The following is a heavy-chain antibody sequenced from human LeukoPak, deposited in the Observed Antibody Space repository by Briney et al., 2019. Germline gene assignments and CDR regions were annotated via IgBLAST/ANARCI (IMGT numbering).Heavy chain of an antibody. Sequence: HPGRSLRLSCAASGFTFSSYAMHWVRQAPGKGLEWVAVISYDGSNKYYADSVKGRFTISRDNSKNTLYLQMNSLRAEDTAVYYCAREGGCSSTSCRGFSYWGQGTLVTVSS. V-gene: IGHV3-30-3*01. CDR2: ISYDGSNK. CDR3: AREGGCSSTSCRGFSY. D-gene: IGHD2-2*01. CDR1: GFTFSSYA. J-gene: IGHJ4*02.